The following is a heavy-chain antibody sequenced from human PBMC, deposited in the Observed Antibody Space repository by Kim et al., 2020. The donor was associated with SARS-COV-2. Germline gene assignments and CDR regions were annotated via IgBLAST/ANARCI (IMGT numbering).Heavy chain of an antibody. D-gene: IGHD3-10*01. J-gene: IGHJ4*02. Sequence: GGSLRLSCAASGFTFSGSAMHWVRQASGKGLEWVGRIRSPANNYAITYAASVDSRFTITRDDSKNTAYLQMNSLKTEDTTVYYCARGFGESENCWGQGTLVTVSS. V-gene: IGHV3-73*01. CDR3: ARGFGESENC. CDR1: GFTFSGSA. CDR2: IRSPANNYAI.